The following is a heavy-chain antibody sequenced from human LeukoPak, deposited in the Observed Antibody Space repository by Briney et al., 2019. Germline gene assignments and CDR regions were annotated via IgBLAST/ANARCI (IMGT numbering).Heavy chain of an antibody. CDR2: IYHSGSP. CDR3: ARGKGYSSGWPPPDYYDGMDV. CDR1: GGSFSGYY. Sequence: PSETLSLTCAVYGGSFSGYYWSWIRQPPGKGLEWIGEIYHSGSPNYNPSLKSRVIISVDTSKNQFSLKLSSVTAADTAVYYCARGKGYSSGWPPPDYYDGMDVWGQGTTVTVSS. D-gene: IGHD6-19*01. J-gene: IGHJ6*02. V-gene: IGHV4-34*01.